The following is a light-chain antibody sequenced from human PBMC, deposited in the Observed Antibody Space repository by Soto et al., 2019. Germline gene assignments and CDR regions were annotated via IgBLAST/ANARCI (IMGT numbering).Light chain of an antibody. V-gene: IGLV1-40*01. CDR1: SSNIGAGFD. CDR2: GNT. CDR3: QSYYSSLSYFWV. J-gene: IGLJ3*02. Sequence: QSVLTQPPSVSGAPGQRVTISCTGSSSNIGAGFDVHWYQQLPGTAPKLLIYGNTNRPSGVPDRFSGSKSGTSASLAITGLQDEDEADYSCQSYYSSLSYFWVFGGGTKHTV.